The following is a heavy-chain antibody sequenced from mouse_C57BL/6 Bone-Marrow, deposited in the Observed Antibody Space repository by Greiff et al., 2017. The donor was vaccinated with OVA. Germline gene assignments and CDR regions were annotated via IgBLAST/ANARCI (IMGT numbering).Heavy chain of an antibody. CDR1: GYTFTSYG. CDR2: IYPRSGNT. CDR3: ARSDGYYDWFAY. J-gene: IGHJ3*01. D-gene: IGHD2-3*01. V-gene: IGHV1-81*01. Sequence: QVQLKQSGAELARPGASVKLSCKASGYTFTSYGISWVKQRTGQGLEWIGEIYPRSGNTYYNEKFKGKATLTADKSSSTAYMELRSLTSEDSAVYFCARSDGYYDWFAYWGQGTLVTVSA.